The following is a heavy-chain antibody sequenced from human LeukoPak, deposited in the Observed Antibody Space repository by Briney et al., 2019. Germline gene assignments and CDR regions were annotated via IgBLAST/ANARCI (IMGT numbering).Heavy chain of an antibody. Sequence: GGSLRLSCEASEFTFSSYSSTWVRQAPGKGLDWFSSISSIRNYIYYADSVRGRFTISRDNARNSLYLQMNSLRAEDTAVYYCARLRGGYNYALGPFDYWGQGTLVTVSS. V-gene: IGHV3-21*01. CDR1: EFTFSSYS. CDR3: ARLRGGYNYALGPFDY. J-gene: IGHJ4*02. D-gene: IGHD5-18*01. CDR2: ISSIRNYI.